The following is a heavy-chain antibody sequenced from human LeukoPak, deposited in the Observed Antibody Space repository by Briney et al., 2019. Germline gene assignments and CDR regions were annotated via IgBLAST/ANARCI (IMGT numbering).Heavy chain of an antibody. Sequence: PGGSLRLSCAASGFTFSNFAMNWVRQAPGKGLEWVSAVGSLGGSTYYADSVKGRFTISRHNSKNTLFLQMNSLRAEDTAVYYCAKAQTAPASYNYFDYWGQGTLVTVST. J-gene: IGHJ4*02. V-gene: IGHV3-23*01. D-gene: IGHD6-13*01. CDR1: GFTFSNFA. CDR2: VGSLGGST. CDR3: AKAQTAPASYNYFDY.